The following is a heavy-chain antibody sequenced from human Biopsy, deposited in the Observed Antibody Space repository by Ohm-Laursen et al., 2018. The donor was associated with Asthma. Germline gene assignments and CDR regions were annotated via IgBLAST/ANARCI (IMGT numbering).Heavy chain of an antibody. CDR1: GFTFSNYG. CDR2: ISFDGSNK. J-gene: IGHJ4*02. CDR3: PKDVFPGWEVRRGPDY. D-gene: IGHD1-26*01. V-gene: IGHV3-30*18. Sequence: SLTLSRSASGFTFSNYGMHWVRQAPGHGLGWEAVISFDGSNKDFADPVKGRFTISRDNSKNTMYLEMNSLRAEDTAVYYCPKDVFPGWEVRRGPDYWGQGTMVTVSA.